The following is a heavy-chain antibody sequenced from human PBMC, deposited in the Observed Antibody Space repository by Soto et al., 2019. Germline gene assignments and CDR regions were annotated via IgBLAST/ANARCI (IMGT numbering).Heavy chain of an antibody. Sequence: EVQLVESGGGLVKPGGSLRLSCAASGFTFSSYSMNWVRQAPGKGLEWVSSISSSSSYIYYEDSVKGRFTISRDNAKNSLYLQMNSLKAEDTYVYYCARGLYYYDSSAYYSPWGQGTLVTVSS. CDR3: ARGLYYYDSSAYYSP. V-gene: IGHV3-21*01. J-gene: IGHJ5*02. CDR1: GFTFSSYS. D-gene: IGHD3-22*01. CDR2: ISSSSSYI.